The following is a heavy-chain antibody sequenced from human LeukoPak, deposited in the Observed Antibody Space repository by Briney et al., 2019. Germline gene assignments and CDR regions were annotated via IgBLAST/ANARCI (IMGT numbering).Heavy chain of an antibody. J-gene: IGHJ5*02. D-gene: IGHD6-25*01. CDR3: ARDKAASPNNWFDP. V-gene: IGHV3-66*01. CDR2: IYSGGST. Sequence: GGSLRLSCAASGFTVSSNYMSWVRQAPGKGLEWVSVIYSGGSTYYADSVKGRFTISRDNSKNTLYLQMNSLRAEDTAVYYCARDKAASPNNWFDPWGQGTLATVSS. CDR1: GFTVSSNY.